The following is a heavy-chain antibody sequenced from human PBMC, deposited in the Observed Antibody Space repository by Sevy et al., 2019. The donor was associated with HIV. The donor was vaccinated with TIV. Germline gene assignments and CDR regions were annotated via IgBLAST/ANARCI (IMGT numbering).Heavy chain of an antibody. V-gene: IGHV1-69*11. CDR2: IVPILGTT. J-gene: IGHJ4*02. CDR1: GGTFGSYA. CDR3: ARCRGYWSGDRCYVDYFFDL. Sequence: ASVKVSCKASGGTFGSYAFSWVRQAPGQGLEWMGRIVPILGTTNYPQKFQGRVTITAADSTATVYMELSSLRSDDTAVYYCARCRGYWSGDRCYVDYFFDLWGQGTLVTVSS. D-gene: IGHD2-15*01.